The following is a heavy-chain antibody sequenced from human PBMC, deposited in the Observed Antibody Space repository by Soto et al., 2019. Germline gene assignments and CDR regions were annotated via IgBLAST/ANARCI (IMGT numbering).Heavy chain of an antibody. Sequence: EVQLVESGGGLAKPGGSLRLSCAASGFTFSSYSMNWVRQAPGKGLEWVSSISSSSSYIYYADSVKGRFTISRNNPKNSLSLQMNKLRAEDTAVYYCARDAVQLVLGYFYYYMDVWGKGTTVTVSS. CDR1: GFTFSSYS. CDR3: ARDAVQLVLGYFYYYMDV. V-gene: IGHV3-21*01. J-gene: IGHJ6*03. D-gene: IGHD6-6*01. CDR2: ISSSSSYI.